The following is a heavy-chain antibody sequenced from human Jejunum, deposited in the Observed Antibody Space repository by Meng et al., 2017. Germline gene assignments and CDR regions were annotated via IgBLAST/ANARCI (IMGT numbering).Heavy chain of an antibody. CDR3: VRGYNGFDL. CDR1: GFTFSDHY. V-gene: IGHV3-72*01. D-gene: IGHD5-24*01. CDR2: SRNKANGYTT. J-gene: IGHJ4*02. Sequence: EWQLGEAGGDLVQPGGSLSLSCAVSGFTFSDHYMDWVRQAPGRGLEWVARSRNKANGYTTNYAASVKDRFTISRDDSKNSLNLQMNSLKIEDTALYYCVRGYNGFDLWGQGTPVTVSS.